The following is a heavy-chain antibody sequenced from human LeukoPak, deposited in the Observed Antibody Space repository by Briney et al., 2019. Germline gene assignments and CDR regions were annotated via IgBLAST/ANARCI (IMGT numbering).Heavy chain of an antibody. CDR3: ARRMGDTRYCSGYSCFPPDY. V-gene: IGHV1-8*01. J-gene: IGHJ4*02. CDR1: GYTFTSYD. Sequence: GASVKVSCKASGYTFTSYDINWVRQATGQGLEWMGWMNPNSGNTGYAQKFQGRVTMTRNTSISTAYMELSSLRAEDTAVYYCARRMGDTRYCSGYSCFPPDYWGQGTLVTVSS. CDR2: MNPNSGNT. D-gene: IGHD2-15*01.